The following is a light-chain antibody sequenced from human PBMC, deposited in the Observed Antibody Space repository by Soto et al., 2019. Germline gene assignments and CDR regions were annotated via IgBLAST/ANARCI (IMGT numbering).Light chain of an antibody. V-gene: IGLV2-11*01. J-gene: IGLJ1*01. CDR2: DVS. CDR3: CSYAGSDTDV. CDR1: SSDVGGYSY. Sequence: QSVLTQPRSVSGSPGQSVTISCTGTSSDVGGYSYVSWYQQHPGKAPKFMIYDVSKRPSGVPDRFSGSKSGNTASLTISGLQDEDEADYYCCSYAGSDTDVFGTGTKVTVL.